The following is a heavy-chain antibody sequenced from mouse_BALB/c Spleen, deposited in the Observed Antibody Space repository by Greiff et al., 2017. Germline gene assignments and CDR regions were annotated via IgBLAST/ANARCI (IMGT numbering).Heavy chain of an antibody. CDR2: IDTETGGT. CDR1: GYTFTDYE. D-gene: IGHD2-4*01. Sequence: VQLQQSGAELVRPGASVTLSCKASGYTFTDYEMHWVKQTPVHGLEWIGAIDTETGGTAYNQKFKGKATLTADKSSSTAYMELRSLTSEDSAVYYCTRYPYDDDEDVEDWGQGTTLTVSS. V-gene: IGHV1-15*01. J-gene: IGHJ2*01. CDR3: TRYPYDDDEDVED.